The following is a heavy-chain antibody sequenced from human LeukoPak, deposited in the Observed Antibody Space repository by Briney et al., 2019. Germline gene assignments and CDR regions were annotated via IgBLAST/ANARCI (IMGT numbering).Heavy chain of an antibody. D-gene: IGHD4-17*01. J-gene: IGHJ4*02. Sequence: PSETLSLTCTVSGGSISSSSYYWGWIRQPPGKGLEWIGSTYYSGSTYYNPSLKSRVTISVDTSKNQFSLKLSSVTAADTAVYYCARDDPEDGDYPVFDYWGQGILVTVSS. CDR3: ARDDPEDGDYPVFDY. CDR2: TYYSGST. CDR1: GGSISSSSYY. V-gene: IGHV4-39*07.